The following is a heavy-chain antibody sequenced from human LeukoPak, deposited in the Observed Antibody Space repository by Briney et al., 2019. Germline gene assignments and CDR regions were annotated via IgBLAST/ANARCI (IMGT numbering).Heavy chain of an antibody. CDR1: GYSFTSYW. V-gene: IGHV5-51*01. D-gene: IGHD3-3*01. Sequence: GESLKISCKGSGYSFTSYWIGWVRQMPGKGLEWMGIIYPGDSDTRYSPSFQGQVTISADKSISTAYLQWSSLKASDTAMYYCARRAHYDFWSGSYYFDYWGQGTLVTVPS. CDR2: IYPGDSDT. CDR3: ARRAHYDFWSGSYYFDY. J-gene: IGHJ4*02.